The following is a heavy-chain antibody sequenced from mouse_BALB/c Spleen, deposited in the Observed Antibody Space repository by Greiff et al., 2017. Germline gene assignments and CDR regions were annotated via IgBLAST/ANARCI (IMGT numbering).Heavy chain of an antibody. CDR1: GFSLTSYG. D-gene: IGHD2-14*01. Sequence: VQRVESGPGLVQPSQSLSITCTVSGFSLTSYGVHWVRQSPGKGLEWLGVIWSGGSTDYNAAFISRLSISKDNSKSQVFFKMNSLQANDTAIYYCARRHYRYDGSWFAYWGQGTLVTVSA. J-gene: IGHJ3*01. V-gene: IGHV2-2*02. CDR2: IWSGGST. CDR3: ARRHYRYDGSWFAY.